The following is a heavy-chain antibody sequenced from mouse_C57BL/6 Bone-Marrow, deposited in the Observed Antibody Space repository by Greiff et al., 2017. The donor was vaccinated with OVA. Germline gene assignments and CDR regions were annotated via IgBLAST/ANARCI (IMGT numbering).Heavy chain of an antibody. D-gene: IGHD1-1*01. CDR2: ISSGGSYT. J-gene: IGHJ3*01. CDR3: ARFPLLLRFAY. V-gene: IGHV5-6*01. CDR1: GFTFSSYG. Sequence: EVQRVESGGDLVKPGGSLKLSCAASGFTFSSYGMSWVRQTPDKRLEWVATISSGGSYTYYPDSVKGRFTISRDNAKNTLYLQMSSLKSEDTAMYYCARFPLLLRFAYWGQGTLVTVSA.